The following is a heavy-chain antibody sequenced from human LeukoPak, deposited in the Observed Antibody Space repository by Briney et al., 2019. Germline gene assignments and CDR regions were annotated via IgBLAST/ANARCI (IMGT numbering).Heavy chain of an antibody. CDR2: IYPGDSDT. V-gene: IGHV5-51*01. D-gene: IGHD5-18*01. Sequence: GESLKISCKDPGHSFINYWIAWVRQMPGKGLEWMGIIYPGDSDTRYSPSFQGQVTISADKSISTAYLQWSSLKASDTAMYYCAREGGYSYGYPFDYWGQGTLVTVSS. CDR1: GHSFINYW. CDR3: AREGGYSYGYPFDY. J-gene: IGHJ4*02.